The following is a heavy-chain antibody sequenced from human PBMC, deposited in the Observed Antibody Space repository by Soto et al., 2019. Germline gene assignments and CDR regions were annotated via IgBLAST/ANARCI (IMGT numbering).Heavy chain of an antibody. CDR3: ARKGDYYDSSGSQINYYYYGMDV. CDR1: GGTFSSYA. CDR2: IIPIFGTA. J-gene: IGHJ6*02. Sequence: QVQLVQSGAEVKKPGSSVKVSCKASGGTFSSYAISWVRQSPGQGLEWMGGIIPIFGTANYAQKFQGRVTITADESTSTEYMELSSLRSEDTAVYYCARKGDYYDSSGSQINYYYYGMDVWGQGTTVTVSS. V-gene: IGHV1-69*01. D-gene: IGHD3-22*01.